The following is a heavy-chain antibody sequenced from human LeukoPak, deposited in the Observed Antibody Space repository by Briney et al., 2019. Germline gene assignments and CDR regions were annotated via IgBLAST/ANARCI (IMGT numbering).Heavy chain of an antibody. V-gene: IGHV1-8*03. CDR3: ARGKLFGYSSPAENFDY. D-gene: IGHD6-13*01. Sequence: GASVKVSCKASGYTFTGYYMHWVRQATGQGLEWMGWMNPNSGNTGYAQKFQGRVTITRNTSISTAYMELSSLRSEDTAVYYCARGKLFGYSSPAENFDYWGQGTLVTVSS. CDR2: MNPNSGNT. J-gene: IGHJ4*02. CDR1: GYTFTGYY.